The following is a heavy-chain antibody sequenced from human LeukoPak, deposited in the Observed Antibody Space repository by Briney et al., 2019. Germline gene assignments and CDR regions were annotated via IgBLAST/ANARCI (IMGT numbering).Heavy chain of an antibody. CDR1: GGSFSGYY. V-gene: IGHV4-34*01. Sequence: PSETLSLTCAVYGGSFSGYYWSWIRQPPGKGLEWIGEINHSGSTNYIPSLKSRVTISVDTSKNQFSLKLSSVTAADTAVYYCASPGGYSYGYGYWGQGTLVTVSS. CDR3: ASPGGYSYGYGY. CDR2: INHSGST. J-gene: IGHJ4*02. D-gene: IGHD5-18*01.